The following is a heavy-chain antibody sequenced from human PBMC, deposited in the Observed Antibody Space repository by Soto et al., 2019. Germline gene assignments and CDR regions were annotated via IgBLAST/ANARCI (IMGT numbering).Heavy chain of an antibody. Sequence: QVQLVESGGGVVQPGRSLRLSCAASGFTFSSYGMHWVRQAPGKGLEWVAVISYDGSNKYYADSVKGRFTISRDNSKNTLYLQMSSLRAEDTAVYYCAGRNDYGDRYYYGMDVWGQGTTVTVSS. CDR2: ISYDGSNK. V-gene: IGHV3-30*03. CDR3: AGRNDYGDRYYYGMDV. CDR1: GFTFSSYG. J-gene: IGHJ6*02. D-gene: IGHD4-17*01.